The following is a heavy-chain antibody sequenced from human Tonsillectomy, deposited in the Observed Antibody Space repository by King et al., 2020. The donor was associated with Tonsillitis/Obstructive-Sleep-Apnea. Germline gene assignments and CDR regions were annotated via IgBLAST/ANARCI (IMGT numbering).Heavy chain of an antibody. V-gene: IGHV3-30*04. CDR1: GFTFSSYA. CDR2: MSYDGSNK. D-gene: IGHD3-10*01. CDR3: ARPNMVRGVIGGDYFDY. Sequence: VQLVESGGGVVQPGRSLRLSCAASGFTFSSYAMHWVRQAPGKGLEWVAVMSYDGSNKYYADSVKGRFTISRDNPKNTLYLQMNSLRAEDTAEYYCARPNMVRGVIGGDYFDYWGRGTLVTVSS. J-gene: IGHJ4*02.